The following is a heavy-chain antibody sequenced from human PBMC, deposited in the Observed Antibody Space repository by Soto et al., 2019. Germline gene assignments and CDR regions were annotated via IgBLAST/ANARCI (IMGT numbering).Heavy chain of an antibody. Sequence: ASVKVSCKASGYTFTSYAMHWVRQAPGQRLEWMGWINAGNGNTKYSQKFQGRVTMTEDTSTDTAYMELSSLRSEDTAVYYCATVNCSGGSCYNWFDPWGQGTLVTV. CDR2: INAGNGNT. D-gene: IGHD2-15*01. CDR3: ATVNCSGGSCYNWFDP. V-gene: IGHV1-3*01. CDR1: GYTFTSYA. J-gene: IGHJ5*02.